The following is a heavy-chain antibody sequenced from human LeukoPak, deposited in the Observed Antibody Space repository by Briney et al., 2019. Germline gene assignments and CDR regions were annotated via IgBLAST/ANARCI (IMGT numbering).Heavy chain of an antibody. CDR3: ARSLGGGTYQDFDS. Sequence: SETLSLTCTVSGGSISSYYWSWIRQPPGKGLEWIGYIYYSGSTYYNPSLKSRVTVSVDTSRNQFSLKLSSVTAADTAVYYCARSLGGGTYQDFDSWGQGTPVTVSS. CDR2: IYYSGST. V-gene: IGHV4-59*04. D-gene: IGHD1-26*01. CDR1: GGSISSYY. J-gene: IGHJ4*02.